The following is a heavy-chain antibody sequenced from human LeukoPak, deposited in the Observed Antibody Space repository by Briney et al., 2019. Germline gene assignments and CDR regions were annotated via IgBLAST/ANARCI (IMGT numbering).Heavy chain of an antibody. J-gene: IGHJ5*02. CDR3: ARHEYSGSYYGLSWFDP. D-gene: IGHD1-26*01. Sequence: SETLSLTCTVSGGSISSSGYYSGWIRQPPGKGLEWIASIYYSGSTYYNPSLKSRVTISVDTSNNQLSLKLSSLTAADTAVYYCARHEYSGSYYGLSWFDPWGQGTLVTVSS. CDR2: IYYSGST. V-gene: IGHV4-39*01. CDR1: GGSISSSGYY.